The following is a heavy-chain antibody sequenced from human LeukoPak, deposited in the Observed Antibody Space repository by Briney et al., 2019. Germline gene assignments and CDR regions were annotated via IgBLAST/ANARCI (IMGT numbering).Heavy chain of an antibody. V-gene: IGHV3-48*01. D-gene: IGHD6-19*01. CDR3: ARDPPTSIAVAGTDY. CDR2: ISSSSSTI. CDR1: GFTFSSYS. J-gene: IGHJ4*02. Sequence: SGGSLRLSCAASGFTFSSYSMNWVRQAPGKGLEWVSYISSSSSTIYYADSVKGRFTISRDNAKNSLYLQMNSLRAEDTAVYYCARDPPTSIAVAGTDYWGQGTLVTVSS.